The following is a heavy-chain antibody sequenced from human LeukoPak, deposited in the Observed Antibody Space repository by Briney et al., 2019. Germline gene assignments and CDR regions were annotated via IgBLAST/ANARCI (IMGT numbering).Heavy chain of an antibody. CDR1: AFTFSTYP. V-gene: IGHV3-30*04. CDR3: ARPSYSSGWGLNPAYYYYMDV. J-gene: IGHJ6*03. CDR2: MHYDGRNI. D-gene: IGHD6-19*01. Sequence: GGSLRLSCAASAFTFSTYPMHWVRQAPGKGLEWVAFMHYDGRNILYADSVKGRFSISTDNSKNMVYLQMSSLRAEDTAVYYCARPSYSSGWGLNPAYYYYMDVWGKGTTVTVSS.